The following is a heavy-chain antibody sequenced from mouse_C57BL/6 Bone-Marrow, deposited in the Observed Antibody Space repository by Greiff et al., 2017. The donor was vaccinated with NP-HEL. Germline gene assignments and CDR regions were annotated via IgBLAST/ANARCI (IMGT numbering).Heavy chain of an antibody. CDR2: IRLKSDNYAT. J-gene: IGHJ3*01. Sequence: EVKVEESGGGLVQPGGSMKLSCVASGFTFSNYWMNWVRQSPEKGLEWVAQIRLKSDNYATHYAESVKGRFTISRDDSKSSVYLQMNNLRAEDTGIYYCTVPNSFAYWGQGTLVTVSA. V-gene: IGHV6-3*01. CDR3: TVPNSFAY. CDR1: GFTFSNYW. D-gene: IGHD5-1*01.